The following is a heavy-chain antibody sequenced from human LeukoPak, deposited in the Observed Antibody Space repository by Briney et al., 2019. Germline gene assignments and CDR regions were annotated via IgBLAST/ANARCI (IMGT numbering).Heavy chain of an antibody. Sequence: GGSLRLSCVASGFTFRTYWMTWVRQAPGKGLEWVANINEDGSAQYYMDSVEGRFTISRDNAKNSLYLQVNTLRPEDTAVYYCATHNLFRFEYWGQGTLVTVRS. D-gene: IGHD2-21*01. CDR1: GFTFRTYW. CDR3: ATHNLFRFEY. CDR2: INEDGSAQ. J-gene: IGHJ4*02. V-gene: IGHV3-7*01.